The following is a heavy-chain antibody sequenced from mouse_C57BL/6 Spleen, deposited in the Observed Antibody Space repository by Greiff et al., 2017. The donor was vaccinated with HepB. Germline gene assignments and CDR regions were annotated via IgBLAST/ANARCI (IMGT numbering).Heavy chain of an antibody. V-gene: IGHV3-6*01. CDR1: GYSITSGYY. Sequence: ESGPGLVKPSQSLSLTCSVTGYSITSGYYWNWIRQFPGNKLEWMGYISYDGSNNYNPSLKNRISITRDTSKNQFFLKLNSVTTEDTATYYCARDEGGMDYWGQGTSVTVSS. CDR3: ARDEGGMDY. J-gene: IGHJ4*01. D-gene: IGHD3-3*01. CDR2: ISYDGSN.